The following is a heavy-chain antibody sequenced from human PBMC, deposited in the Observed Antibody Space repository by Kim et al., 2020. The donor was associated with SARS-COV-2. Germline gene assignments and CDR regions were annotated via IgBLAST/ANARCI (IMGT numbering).Heavy chain of an antibody. J-gene: IGHJ6*02. Sequence: SVKVSCKASGGTFSSYAISWVRQAPGQGLEWMGGIIPIFGTANYAQKFQGRVTITADESTSTAYMELSSLRSEDTAVYYCASSPQYYDFWSGYHTYYYYGMDVWGQGTTVTVSS. D-gene: IGHD3-3*01. V-gene: IGHV1-69*13. CDR2: IIPIFGTA. CDR1: GGTFSSYA. CDR3: ASSPQYYDFWSGYHTYYYYGMDV.